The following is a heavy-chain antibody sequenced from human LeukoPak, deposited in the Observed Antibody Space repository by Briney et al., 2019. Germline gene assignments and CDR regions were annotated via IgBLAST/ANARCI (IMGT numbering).Heavy chain of an antibody. V-gene: IGHV4-31*03. J-gene: IGHJ4*02. Sequence: PSETLSLTCTVSGGSISSGGYYWSWIRQHPGKGGEWIGYIYYSGSTYYNPSLKSRVTISVDTSKNQFSLKLSSVTAADTAVYYCARDAPLEYSSSSGFDYWGQGTLVTVSS. CDR1: GGSISSGGYY. D-gene: IGHD6-6*01. CDR3: ARDAPLEYSSSSGFDY. CDR2: IYYSGST.